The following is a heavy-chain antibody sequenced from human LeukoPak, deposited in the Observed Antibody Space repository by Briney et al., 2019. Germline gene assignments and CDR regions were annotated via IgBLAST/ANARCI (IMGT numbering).Heavy chain of an antibody. V-gene: IGHV4-59*08. Sequence: SETLSLTCTVSGGSISSYYWSWIRQPPGKGLEWIGYIYYSGSTNYNPSLKSRVTISVDTSKNQFSLKLSSVTAADTAVYYCARHFPPLGDYWGQGTLVTVSS. CDR1: GGSISSYY. CDR2: IYYSGST. CDR3: ARHFPPLGDY. J-gene: IGHJ4*02.